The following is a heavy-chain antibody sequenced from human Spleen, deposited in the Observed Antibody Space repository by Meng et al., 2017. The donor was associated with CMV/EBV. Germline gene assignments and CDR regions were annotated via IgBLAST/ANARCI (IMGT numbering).Heavy chain of an antibody. J-gene: IGHJ4*02. CDR2: INPNSGGT. CDR1: GYTFTGYY. V-gene: IGHV1-2*02. Sequence: ASVKVSCKASGYTFTGYYMHWVRQAPGQGLEWMGWINPNSGGTNYAQKFQGRVTMTRDTSISTAYMELSRLRSDDTAVYYCAREEVTSYEEFNYWGQGTRVTVSS. CDR3: AREEVTSYEEFNY. D-gene: IGHD4-11*01.